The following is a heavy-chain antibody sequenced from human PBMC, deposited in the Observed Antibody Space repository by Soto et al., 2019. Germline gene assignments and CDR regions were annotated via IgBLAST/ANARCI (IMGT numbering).Heavy chain of an antibody. V-gene: IGHV4-59*08. CDR2: IYYSGST. Sequence: SETLSLTCTVSGGSISSYYWSWIRQPPGKGLEWIGYIYYSGSTNYNPSLKSRVTISVDTSKNQFSLKLSSVTAADTAVYYCATYYGEDYYYYMDVWGKGTTVTVSS. D-gene: IGHD3-10*01. CDR1: GGSISSYY. J-gene: IGHJ6*03. CDR3: ATYYGEDYYYYMDV.